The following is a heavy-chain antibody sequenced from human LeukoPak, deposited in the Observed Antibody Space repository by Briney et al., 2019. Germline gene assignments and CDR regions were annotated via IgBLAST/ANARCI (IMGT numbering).Heavy chain of an antibody. CDR3: ARGPTYYESSGQVPFDY. J-gene: IGHJ4*02. Sequence: GGSLRLSCAASGFTFNTYTMNWVRQAPGKGLEWVSYISGSSGIIDYADSVRGRFTISRDNAKNSLYLQMNSLRAEDTAVYYCARGPTYYESSGQVPFDYWGRGTLVTVSS. D-gene: IGHD3-22*01. V-gene: IGHV3-48*01. CDR2: ISGSSGII. CDR1: GFTFNTYT.